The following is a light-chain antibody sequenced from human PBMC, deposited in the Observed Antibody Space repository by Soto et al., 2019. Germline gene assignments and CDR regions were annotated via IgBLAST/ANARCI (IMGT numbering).Light chain of an antibody. CDR2: NAS. CDR1: QSVGTY. Sequence: EIVLTQSPATLSLSPGERATLSCRASQSVGTYLAWHQQKPGQAPRLLIYNASNRAPGIPTRFSGSGSGTDFTLTISSLEPEDFAVYYCQQRASGDTFGQGTKVDI. V-gene: IGKV3-11*01. CDR3: QQRASGDT. J-gene: IGKJ1*01.